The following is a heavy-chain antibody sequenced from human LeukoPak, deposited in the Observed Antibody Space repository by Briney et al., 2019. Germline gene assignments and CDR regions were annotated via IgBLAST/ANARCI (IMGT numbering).Heavy chain of an antibody. Sequence: GGSLRLSCTASGFNFRNAWMCWVRQAPGKGLEWVGLIRSDSDGGVTQYGTPVKGRFTISRDDSKDTVYLQMNSLRAEDTAVYYCATGVHIVGAAPVFDIWGQGTMVTVSS. CDR2: IRSDSDGGVT. V-gene: IGHV3-15*01. D-gene: IGHD1-26*01. CDR1: GFNFRNAW. CDR3: ATGVHIVGAAPVFDI. J-gene: IGHJ3*02.